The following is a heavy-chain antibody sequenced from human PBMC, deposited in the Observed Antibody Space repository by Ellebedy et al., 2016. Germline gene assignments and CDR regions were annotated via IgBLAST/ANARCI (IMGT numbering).Heavy chain of an antibody. Sequence: SETLSLTCAVSGGSISSSNWWSWVRQPPGKGLEWIGEIYHSGSTNYNPSLKSRVTISVDKSKNQFSLKLSSVTAADTAVYYCARVSPYSSSWYTFDYWGQGTLVTVSS. CDR3: ARVSPYSSSWYTFDY. V-gene: IGHV4-4*02. J-gene: IGHJ4*02. CDR2: IYHSGST. D-gene: IGHD6-13*01. CDR1: GGSISSSNW.